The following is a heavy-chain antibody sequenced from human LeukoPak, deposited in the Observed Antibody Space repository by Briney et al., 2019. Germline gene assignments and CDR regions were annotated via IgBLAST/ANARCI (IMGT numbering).Heavy chain of an antibody. CDR3: ARSRLWGNDAFDI. V-gene: IGHV3-48*03. D-gene: IGHD7-27*01. Sequence: AGGSLRLSCAASGFLFSSYEMNWVRQAPGKGLEWVSYISTSGGTIYYADSVKGRFTISRDNAKNSLYLQMNSLRAEDTAVYYCARSRLWGNDAFDIWGQGTMVTVSS. CDR2: ISTSGGTI. CDR1: GFLFSSYE. J-gene: IGHJ3*02.